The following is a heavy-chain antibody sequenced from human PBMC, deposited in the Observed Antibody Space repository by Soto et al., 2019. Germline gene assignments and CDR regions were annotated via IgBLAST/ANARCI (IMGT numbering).Heavy chain of an antibody. J-gene: IGHJ4*02. CDR2: IYWDDDK. Sequence: QITLKESGPTLVKPTQTLTLTCTFSGFSLSSTRVAVGWIRQPPGKALEWLALIYWDDDKRYSPFLKSRLTITKDTSKIQEVLTMTNMDPVDTATYYCAHSVVAGLGYYFDYWGQGTLVTVSS. CDR3: AHSVVAGLGYYFDY. V-gene: IGHV2-5*02. CDR1: GFSLSSTRVA. D-gene: IGHD6-19*01.